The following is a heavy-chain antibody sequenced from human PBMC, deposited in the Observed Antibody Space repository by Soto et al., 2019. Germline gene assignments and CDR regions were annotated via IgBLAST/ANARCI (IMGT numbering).Heavy chain of an antibody. D-gene: IGHD1-26*01. Sequence: GGSLRLSCETSGFRFNSYSMNWVRPAPQKGLEWVSLIDARSNYIYYADSVKGRFTISRDNARNSLYLQMDSLRVEDTAVYYCVRENEMAGATSAFEYWGQGTPVTVSS. CDR1: GFRFNSYS. V-gene: IGHV3-21*06. CDR2: IDARSNYI. J-gene: IGHJ4*02. CDR3: VRENEMAGATSAFEY.